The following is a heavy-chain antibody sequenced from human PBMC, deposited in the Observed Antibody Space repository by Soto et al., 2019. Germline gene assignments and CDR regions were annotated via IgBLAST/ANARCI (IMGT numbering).Heavy chain of an antibody. CDR1: GCTFSSYA. J-gene: IGHJ6*02. V-gene: IGHV1-69*06. CDR2: IIPIFGTA. Sequence: SVKVSCKASGCTFSSYAISWVRQAPGQGLEWMGGIIPIFGTANYAQKFQGRVTITADKSTSTAYMELSSLRPEDTAVYYCARGWELPYGMDVWGQGTTVTVSS. CDR3: ARGWELPYGMDV. D-gene: IGHD1-26*01.